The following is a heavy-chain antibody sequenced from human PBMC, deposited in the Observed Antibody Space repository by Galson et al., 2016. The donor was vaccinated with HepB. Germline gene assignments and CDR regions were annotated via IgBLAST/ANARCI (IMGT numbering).Heavy chain of an antibody. CDR2: IYYSGST. CDR3: ARSNYVYDAFDV. V-gene: IGHV4-39*07. Sequence: SETLSLTCTVSGGSISSSSYHWGWIRQSPGKGLEWIGTIYYSGSTYYTPSLKSRVTISVDTSKNQFSLRLSSVTAADTAVYFCARSNYVYDAFDVWGQGTMVTVSS. J-gene: IGHJ3*01. D-gene: IGHD4-11*01. CDR1: GGSISSSSYH.